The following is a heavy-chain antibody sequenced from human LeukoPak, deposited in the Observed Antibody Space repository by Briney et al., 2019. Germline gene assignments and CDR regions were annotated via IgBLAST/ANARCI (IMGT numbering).Heavy chain of an antibody. D-gene: IGHD3-22*01. J-gene: IGHJ4*02. CDR3: ARVEYDSSGETYDY. V-gene: IGHV3-7*04. CDR2: IKQDGSEK. CDR1: GGSISSYY. Sequence: ETLSLTCTVSGGSISSYYWSWVRQAPGKGLEWVANIKQDGSEKYYVDSVKGRFTISRDNAKNSLYLQMNSLRAEDTAVYYCARVEYDSSGETYDYWGQGTLVTVSS.